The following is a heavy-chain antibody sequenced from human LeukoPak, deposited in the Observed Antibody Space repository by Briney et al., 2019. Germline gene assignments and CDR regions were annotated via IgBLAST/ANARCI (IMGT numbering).Heavy chain of an antibody. Sequence: ASVTVSCKASGYTFTGYYVHWVRQAPGQGLEWMGWINPDTGGTNYAQKFQGRVTTTRDTSISTAYMELSRLRSDDTAVYYCARPLGELTGDFDFWGQGTLVTVSS. J-gene: IGHJ4*02. CDR2: INPDTGGT. CDR1: GYTFTGYY. V-gene: IGHV1-2*02. D-gene: IGHD1-26*01. CDR3: ARPLGELTGDFDF.